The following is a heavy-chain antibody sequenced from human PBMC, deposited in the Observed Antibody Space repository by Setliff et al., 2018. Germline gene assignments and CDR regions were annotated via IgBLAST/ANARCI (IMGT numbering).Heavy chain of an antibody. D-gene: IGHD3-16*01. Sequence: PGGSLRLSCAASGSTFSSYWMSWVRQAPGKGLEWVANIKQDGSEKYYVDSVKGRFTISRDNAKNSLYLQMNSLRAEDTAVYYCTREMHDYHPPPYIDCWGQGTPVTVSS. CDR2: IKQDGSEK. CDR1: GSTFSSYW. CDR3: TREMHDYHPPPYIDC. J-gene: IGHJ4*02. V-gene: IGHV3-7*03.